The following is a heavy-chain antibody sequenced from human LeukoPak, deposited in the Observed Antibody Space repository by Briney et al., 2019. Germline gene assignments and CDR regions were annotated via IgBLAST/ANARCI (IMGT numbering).Heavy chain of an antibody. Sequence: SETLSLTCTVSGGSINSYYWSWIRQPPGKGLEWIGYICDSGSTNYNPSLKSRVTISVDTSKNQFSLKLSSVTAADTAVYYCACLTTADAFDIWGQGTMVTVSS. D-gene: IGHD3-22*01. CDR2: ICDSGST. J-gene: IGHJ3*02. CDR1: GGSINSYY. CDR3: ACLTTADAFDI. V-gene: IGHV4-59*01.